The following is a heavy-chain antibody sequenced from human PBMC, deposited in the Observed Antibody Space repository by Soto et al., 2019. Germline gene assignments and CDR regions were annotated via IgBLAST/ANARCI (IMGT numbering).Heavy chain of an antibody. J-gene: IGHJ4*02. D-gene: IGHD3-3*01. CDR1: GYSFTRYY. V-gene: IGHV1-18*01. CDR3: ARGGQWDFWSDY. Sequence: ASVKVSCKASGYSFTRYYINWVRQAPGQGLEWMGWISAYNGNTHYEEKLQGRVTLTTDTSTSTAYMELRSLRADDTAVYFCARGGQWDFWSDYWGQGTLVTVSS. CDR2: ISAYNGNT.